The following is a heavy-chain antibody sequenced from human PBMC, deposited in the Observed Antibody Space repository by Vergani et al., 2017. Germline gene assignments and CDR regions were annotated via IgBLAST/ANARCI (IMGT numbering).Heavy chain of an antibody. V-gene: IGHV3-33*01. D-gene: IGHD1-1*01. Sequence: QVQLVESEGGVVQPGRSLTLSCVASGFTFSSHGMHWVRQAPGKGLEWVAGIWYDGSNKYYGDSVKGRFTISRDNSKNTLYLQMNSLRVEDTAVYYCARGGNEKGLDSWGQGTLVTVSS. CDR2: IWYDGSNK. J-gene: IGHJ5*01. CDR3: ARGGNEKGLDS. CDR1: GFTFSSHG.